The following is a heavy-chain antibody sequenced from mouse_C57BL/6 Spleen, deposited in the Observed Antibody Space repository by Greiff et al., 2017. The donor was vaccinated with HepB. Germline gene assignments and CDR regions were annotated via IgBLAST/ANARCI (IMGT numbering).Heavy chain of an antibody. D-gene: IGHD2-5*01. J-gene: IGHJ3*01. CDR3: AIYYSNYGFAY. V-gene: IGHV1-81*01. CDR1: GYTFTSYG. CDR2: IYPRSGNT. Sequence: VKLMESGAELARPGASVKLSCKASGYTFTSYGISWVKQRTGQGLEWIGEIYPRSGNTYYNEKFKGKATLTVDQSSSTAYMQLNSLTSEDSAVYYCAIYYSNYGFAYWGQGTLVTVSA.